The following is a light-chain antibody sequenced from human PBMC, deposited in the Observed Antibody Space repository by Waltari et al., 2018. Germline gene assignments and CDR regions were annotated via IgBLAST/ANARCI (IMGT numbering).Light chain of an antibody. CDR3: FSYVTGTTWV. Sequence: QSALTQPASVSGSPGQSITISCTGTKSEVGSYNLVSWYQHHPGKAPKLTMYEDTKRPSGGTDRFSGSKSGNTASLTISGLRAEDEADYYCFSYVTGTTWVFGGGTKLTVL. CDR2: EDT. CDR1: KSEVGSYNL. J-gene: IGLJ3*02. V-gene: IGLV2-23*01.